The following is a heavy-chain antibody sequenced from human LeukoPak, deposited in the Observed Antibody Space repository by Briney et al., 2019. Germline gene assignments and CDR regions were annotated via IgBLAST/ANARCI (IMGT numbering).Heavy chain of an antibody. CDR1: GYTFTSYD. V-gene: IGHV1-8*01. Sequence: ASVKVSCKASGYTFTSYDINWVRQATGQGLEWMGWMNPNSGNTGYAQKFQGRVTMTRDTSTSTVYMELSSLRSEDTAVYYCARVSSSSWNPYYYYYGMDVWGQGTTVTVSS. J-gene: IGHJ6*02. D-gene: IGHD6-6*01. CDR2: MNPNSGNT. CDR3: ARVSSSSWNPYYYYYGMDV.